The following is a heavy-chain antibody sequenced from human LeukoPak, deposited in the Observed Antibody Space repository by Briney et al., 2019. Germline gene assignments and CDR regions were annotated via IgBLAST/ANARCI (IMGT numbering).Heavy chain of an antibody. CDR1: GFIFDDYD. D-gene: IGHD3-9*01. CDR2: INWNGGST. J-gene: IGHJ4*02. CDR3: ARASDILTGSSIDY. Sequence: TGGSLRLSCAASGFIFDDYDMTWVRQGPGKGLEWVSSINWNGGSTGYADSVKGRFTISRDNAKKSLYVQMNSLRAEDTAVYYCARASDILTGSSIDYWGQGTLVTVSS. V-gene: IGHV3-20*04.